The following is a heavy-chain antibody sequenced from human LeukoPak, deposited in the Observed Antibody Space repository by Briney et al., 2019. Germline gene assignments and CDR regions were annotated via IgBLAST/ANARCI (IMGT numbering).Heavy chain of an antibody. CDR1: GYTFTSYD. CDR2: MNPNSGNT. V-gene: IGHV1-8*01. Sequence: ASVKVSCKASGYTFTSYDINWVRQATGQGLEWMGWMNPNSGNTGYAQKFQGRVTVTRNTSISTAYMELSSLRSEDTAVYYCARGGTYCSGGSCYQNWFDPWGQGTLVTVSS. CDR3: ARGGTYCSGGSCYQNWFDP. D-gene: IGHD2-15*01. J-gene: IGHJ5*02.